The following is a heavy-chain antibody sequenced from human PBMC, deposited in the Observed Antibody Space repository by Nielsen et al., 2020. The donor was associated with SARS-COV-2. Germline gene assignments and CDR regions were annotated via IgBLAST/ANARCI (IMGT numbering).Heavy chain of an antibody. CDR2: INPSGGST. CDR1: GYTFTSYY. J-gene: IGHJ6*02. D-gene: IGHD3-16*01. V-gene: IGHV1-46*01. CDR3: ARQSWGRGMDV. Sequence: ASVKVSRKASGYTFTSYYMHWVRQAPGQGLEWMGIINPSGGSTSYAQKFQGRVTMTRDTSTSTVYMELSSLRSEDTAVYYCARQSWGRGMDVWGQGTTVTVSS.